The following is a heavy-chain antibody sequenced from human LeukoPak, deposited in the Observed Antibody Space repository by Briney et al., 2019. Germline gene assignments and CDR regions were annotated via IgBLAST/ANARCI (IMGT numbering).Heavy chain of an antibody. J-gene: IGHJ6*02. Sequence: PSETLSLTCTVSGGSISSYYWSWFRQPPGKGLEWIGYIYYSGSTNYNPSLKSRVTISVDTSKNQFSLKLNSVTAADTAVYYCARVSPIAAAGSSYYYAIDVWGQGTTVTVSS. V-gene: IGHV4-59*12. CDR1: GGSISSYY. CDR2: IYYSGST. CDR3: ARVSPIAAAGSSYYYAIDV. D-gene: IGHD6-25*01.